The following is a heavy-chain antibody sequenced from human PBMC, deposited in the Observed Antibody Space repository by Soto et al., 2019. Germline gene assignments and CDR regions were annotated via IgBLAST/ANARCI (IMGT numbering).Heavy chain of an antibody. CDR2: ISWDGGST. CDR1: GFTFDDYT. J-gene: IGHJ6*02. D-gene: IGHD5-12*01. Sequence: GGSLRLSCAASGFTFDDYTMHWVRQAPGKGLEWVSLISWDGGSTYYADSVKGRFTISRDNSKNSLYLQMNSLRTEDTALYYCARVSGYDSPYYYGMDVWGQGTTVTVSS. V-gene: IGHV3-43*01. CDR3: ARVSGYDSPYYYGMDV.